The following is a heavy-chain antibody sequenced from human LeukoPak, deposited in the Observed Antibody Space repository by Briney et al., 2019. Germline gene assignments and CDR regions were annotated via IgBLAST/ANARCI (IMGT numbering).Heavy chain of an antibody. J-gene: IGHJ4*02. D-gene: IGHD3-10*01. CDR1: GFTFSDYY. CDR2: ISSSSSYT. V-gene: IGHV3-11*06. Sequence: GGSLRLSCAASGFTFSDYYMSWIRQAPGKGLEWVSYISSSSSYTNYADSVKGRFTISRDNAKNSLYLQMNSLRAEDTAVYYCARISPDSITYSSGIDYWGQGTLVTVSS. CDR3: ARISPDSITYSSGIDY.